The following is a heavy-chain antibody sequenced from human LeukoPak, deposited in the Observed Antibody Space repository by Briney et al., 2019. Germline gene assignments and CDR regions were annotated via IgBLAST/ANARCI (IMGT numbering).Heavy chain of an antibody. CDR2: ISSSGSTI. V-gene: IGHV3-48*03. D-gene: IGHD6-13*01. CDR1: GFTSSNYA. Sequence: GGSLRLSRAASGFTSSNYAMSWVRQAPGKGLEWVSYISSSGSTIYYADSVKGRFTISRDNAKNSLYLQMNSLRAEDTAVYYCARSSSWYLFWGQGTLVTVSS. CDR3: ARSSSWYLF. J-gene: IGHJ4*02.